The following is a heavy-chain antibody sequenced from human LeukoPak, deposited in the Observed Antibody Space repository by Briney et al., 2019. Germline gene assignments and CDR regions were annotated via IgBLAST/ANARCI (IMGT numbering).Heavy chain of an antibody. CDR2: IYTSGST. V-gene: IGHV4-4*07. CDR3: AREKAPISSTSRYFYYYMDV. CDR1: GGSISSVY. Sequence: SETLSLTCTVSGGSISSVYWSWVRQPAGKGLEWIGRIYTSGSTNYNPSLKSRVTMSVDTSKNQFSLKLSSVTAADTAVYYCAREKAPISSTSRYFYYYMDVWGKGTTVTVSS. D-gene: IGHD2-2*01. J-gene: IGHJ6*03.